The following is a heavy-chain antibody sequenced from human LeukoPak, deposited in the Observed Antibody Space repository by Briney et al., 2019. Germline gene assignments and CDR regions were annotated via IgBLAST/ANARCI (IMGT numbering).Heavy chain of an antibody. D-gene: IGHD6-13*01. CDR3: ARDSLSGSSWYYYYYYMDV. CDR2: ISSSGSTI. V-gene: IGHV3-48*03. J-gene: IGHJ6*03. CDR1: GFTFSSYE. Sequence: GGSLRLSCAASGFTFSSYEMHWVRQAPGKGLEWVSYISSSGSTIYYADSVKGRFTISRDNAKNSLYLQMNSLRAEDTAVYYCARDSLSGSSWYYYYYYMDVWGKGTTVTISS.